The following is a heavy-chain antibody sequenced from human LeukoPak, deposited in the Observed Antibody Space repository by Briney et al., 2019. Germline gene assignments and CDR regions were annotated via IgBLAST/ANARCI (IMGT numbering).Heavy chain of an antibody. Sequence: ASVKVSCKTSGYTFSTYDINWVRQAAGQGLEWMGWMNPNGGNTGFAQKFQGRATITRDTSITTAYLELSSLRPEDTAVYYCARAIRYQLLSDYWGQGTLVTVSS. D-gene: IGHD2-2*01. V-gene: IGHV1-8*03. CDR1: GYTFSTYD. CDR3: ARAIRYQLLSDY. J-gene: IGHJ4*02. CDR2: MNPNGGNT.